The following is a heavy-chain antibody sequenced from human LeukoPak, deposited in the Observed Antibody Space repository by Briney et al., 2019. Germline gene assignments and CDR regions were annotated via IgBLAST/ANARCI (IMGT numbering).Heavy chain of an antibody. V-gene: IGHV3-30*18. CDR1: GFTFSNYG. CDR3: AKGVVAATNAAYYGMDV. J-gene: IGHJ6*02. Sequence: AGGSLRLSCAASGFTFSNYGMHWVRRAPGKGLEWVAVISYDESDKYYADSVKGRFTFSRDNSKNTLYLQMNSLRPEDTAVYYCAKGVVAATNAAYYGMDVWGQGTTVTVSS. D-gene: IGHD2-15*01. CDR2: ISYDESDK.